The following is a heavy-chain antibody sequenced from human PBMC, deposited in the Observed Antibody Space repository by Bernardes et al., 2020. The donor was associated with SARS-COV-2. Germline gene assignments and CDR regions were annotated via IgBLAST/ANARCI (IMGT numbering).Heavy chain of an antibody. CDR1: GYTFTSYG. CDR3: ARRTGRYFSGARHPGLNYYYYGMDV. V-gene: IGHV1-18*01. D-gene: IGHD7-27*01. CDR2: ISAYNGNT. J-gene: IGHJ6*02. Sequence: ASVKVSCKASGYTFTSYGISWVRQAPGQGLEWMGWISAYNGNTNYAQKLQGRVTMTTDTSTSTAYMELRSLRSDDTAVYYCARRTGRYFSGARHPGLNYYYYGMDVWGQGTTVTVSS.